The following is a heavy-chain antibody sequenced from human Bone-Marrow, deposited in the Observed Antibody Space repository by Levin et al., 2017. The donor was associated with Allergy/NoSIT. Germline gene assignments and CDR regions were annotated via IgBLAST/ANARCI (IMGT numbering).Heavy chain of an antibody. CDR1: GGTFSSYA. CDR2: IIPIFGTA. J-gene: IGHJ3*02. V-gene: IGHV1-69*13. Sequence: SVKVSCKASGGTFSSYAISWVRQAPGQGLEWMGGIIPIFGTANYAQKFQGRVTITADESTSTAYMELSSLRSEDTAVYYCARDRGIVVVVAATYGGAFDIWGQGTMVTVSS. CDR3: ARDRGIVVVVAATYGGAFDI. D-gene: IGHD2-15*01.